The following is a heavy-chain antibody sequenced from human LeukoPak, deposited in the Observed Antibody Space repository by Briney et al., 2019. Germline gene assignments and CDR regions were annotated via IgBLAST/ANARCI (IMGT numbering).Heavy chain of an antibody. J-gene: IGHJ3*02. Sequence: GGSLRLSCAASGFTFSSYEMNWVRQAPGKGLEWASYISTTGSSIYYADSVKGRFTISRDNVKNLLYLQMNSLRAEDTAVYYCAREEGGTTEGGNAFDIWGQGTMVTVSP. D-gene: IGHD1-1*01. CDR2: ISTTGSSI. V-gene: IGHV3-48*03. CDR3: AREEGGTTEGGNAFDI. CDR1: GFTFSSYE.